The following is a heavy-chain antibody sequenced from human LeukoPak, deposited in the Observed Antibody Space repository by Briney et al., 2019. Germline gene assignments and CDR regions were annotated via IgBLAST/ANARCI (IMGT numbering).Heavy chain of an antibody. D-gene: IGHD2-15*01. CDR3: ARDLYCSGGSCYSPDY. Sequence: GGSLRLSCAASGFTFSSYSMNWVRQAPGKGLEWVSSISSTSSYIYYADSVKGRFTISRDNAKNSLYLQMNSLRAEDTAVYYCARDLYCSGGSCYSPDYWGQGTLVTVSS. CDR2: ISSTSSYI. CDR1: GFTFSSYS. J-gene: IGHJ4*02. V-gene: IGHV3-21*01.